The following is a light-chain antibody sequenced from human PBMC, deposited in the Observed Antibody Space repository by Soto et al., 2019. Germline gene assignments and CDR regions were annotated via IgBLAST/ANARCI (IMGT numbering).Light chain of an antibody. J-gene: IGKJ5*01. Sequence: EIVITQSPSTLSVSPGEGATLSCRASQSIKNLLAWYQQRPGQSPRLLLYYASTRATGVPARFSGSGSGTEFTLAISSLQYEDFAVYYCQQYHKWSITFGQGTRLEIK. CDR3: QQYHKWSIT. CDR1: QSIKNL. CDR2: YAS. V-gene: IGKV3-15*01.